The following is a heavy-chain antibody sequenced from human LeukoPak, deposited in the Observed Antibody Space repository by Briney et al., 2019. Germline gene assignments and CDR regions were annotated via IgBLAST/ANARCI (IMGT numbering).Heavy chain of an antibody. CDR2: LYRGGVT. CDR1: GYSINSGYY. Sequence: SETLSLTCTVPGYSINSGYYWGWIRPSPGKGLEWIGNLYRGGVTYYSPALKSRATMSMDTARNQFYLRLTSVTAAATAVYYCARADEYYYDNSGYYSDPYSDFWGQGTQLTVSS. D-gene: IGHD3-22*01. J-gene: IGHJ4*02. CDR3: ARADEYYYDNSGYYSDPYSDF. V-gene: IGHV4-38-2*02.